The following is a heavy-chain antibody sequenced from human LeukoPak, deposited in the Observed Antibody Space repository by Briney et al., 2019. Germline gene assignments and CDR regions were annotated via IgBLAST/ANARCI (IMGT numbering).Heavy chain of an antibody. Sequence: GGSLRLSCAASGFTFSSYEMNWVRQAPGKGLEWLSYINYNGESIYYADYVKGRFTVSRDNARGSLYLQMNSLRGEDTAFYYCARRATVTYHGMDVWGQGTTVTVSS. J-gene: IGHJ6*02. D-gene: IGHD4-17*01. V-gene: IGHV3-48*03. CDR3: ARRATVTYHGMDV. CDR2: INYNGESI. CDR1: GFTFSSYE.